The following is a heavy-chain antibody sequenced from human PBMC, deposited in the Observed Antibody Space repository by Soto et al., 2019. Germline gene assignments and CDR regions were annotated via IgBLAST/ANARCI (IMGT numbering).Heavy chain of an antibody. V-gene: IGHV1-3*01. CDR1: GYTFSTYA. CDR3: ARGKGMEENYYYYGMDI. D-gene: IGHD1-1*01. J-gene: IGHJ6*02. Sequence: ASVKVSWKASGYTFSTYAIHWVRQAPGQSLEWMGWLNGGTGQTRYSQRFQDRVTITRDTSASTAYMEVSSLRPEDTAVYYCARGKGMEENYYYYGMDIWGQGTTVTVSS. CDR2: LNGGTGQT.